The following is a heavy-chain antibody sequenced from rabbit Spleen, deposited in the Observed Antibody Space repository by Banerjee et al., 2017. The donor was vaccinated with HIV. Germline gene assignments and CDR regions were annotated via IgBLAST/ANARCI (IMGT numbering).Heavy chain of an antibody. CDR3: GRDYLSGGAGWVSGITF. CDR2: IYTGDGST. V-gene: IGHV1S40*01. Sequence: QSLEESGGDLVKPVASLTLTCTASGFTISVGYDVCGVRQAPGKGLEWIACIYTGDGSTHYASWAKGRFTISKTSTTVTLQMTSLTAADTATYFCGRDYLSGGAGWVSGITFWGPGSLVTVS. D-gene: IGHD3-1*01. J-gene: IGHJ4*01. CDR1: GFTISVGYD.